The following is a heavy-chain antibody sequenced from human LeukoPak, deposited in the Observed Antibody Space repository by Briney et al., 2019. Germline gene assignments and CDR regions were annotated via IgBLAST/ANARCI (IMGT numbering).Heavy chain of an antibody. V-gene: IGHV3-7*01. Sequence: GGSLRLSCAASGFMFSSSWMAWVRQAPGKGLEWVANIKEDGSDKNYVDSMKGRFTISRDNAKNSLYLQMNSLRAEDTAVYYCAREGWYDPCFDYWGQGTLVTVSS. CDR3: AREGWYDPCFDY. CDR2: IKEDGSDK. J-gene: IGHJ4*02. CDR1: GFMFSSSW. D-gene: IGHD6-19*01.